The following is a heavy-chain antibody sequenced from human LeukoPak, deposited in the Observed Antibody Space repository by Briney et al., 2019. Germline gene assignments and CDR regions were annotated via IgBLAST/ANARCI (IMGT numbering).Heavy chain of an antibody. D-gene: IGHD3-3*01. Sequence: SETLSLTCHVSGGSINTRDYYWSWLRQHPGKGLEWIGYISNSGHSYNNPSLKSRLTLSVDTSSNQFSLRLISVTAADTAVYYCARRGDYDFWSGTDYWGQGTLVTVSS. J-gene: IGHJ4*02. V-gene: IGHV4-31*03. CDR2: ISNSGHS. CDR1: GGSINTRDYY. CDR3: ARRGDYDFWSGTDY.